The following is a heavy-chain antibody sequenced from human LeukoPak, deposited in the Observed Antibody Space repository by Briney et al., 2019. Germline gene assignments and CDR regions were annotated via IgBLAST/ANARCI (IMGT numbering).Heavy chain of an antibody. CDR1: GGSISSGSYY. Sequence: SETLSLTCTVSGGSISSGSYYWTWIRQSAGKGLEWIGRIYTSGSTNYNPSLKSRVTMSVDTSKNQFSLQLSSVTAADTAVYYCATDGYYYYYMDVWGKGTTVTVSS. CDR2: IYTSGST. V-gene: IGHV4-61*02. CDR3: ATDGYYYYYMDV. J-gene: IGHJ6*03.